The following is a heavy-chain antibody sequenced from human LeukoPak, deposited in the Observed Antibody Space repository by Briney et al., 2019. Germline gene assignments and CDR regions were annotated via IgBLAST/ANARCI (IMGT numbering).Heavy chain of an antibody. CDR3: ARSQEPPSLEWSYFDY. V-gene: IGHV4-34*01. D-gene: IGHD3-3*01. CDR1: GASFSGYY. CDR2: INHSGST. Sequence: SETLSLTCAVYGASFSGYYWSWIRQPPGKGLEWIGEINHSGSTNYNPSLKSRVTISVDTSKNQFSLKLSSVTAADTAVYYCARSQEPPSLEWSYFDYWGQGTLVTVSS. J-gene: IGHJ4*02.